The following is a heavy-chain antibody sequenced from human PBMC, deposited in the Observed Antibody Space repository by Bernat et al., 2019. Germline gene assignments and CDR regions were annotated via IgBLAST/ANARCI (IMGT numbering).Heavy chain of an antibody. J-gene: IGHJ6*03. V-gene: IGHV3-11*05. Sequence: QVQLVETGGGLVKPGGSLRPSCAASAFTFSDYYMSWIRQAPGQGLDWVSYISSSSSYKNYADSLKCRFTISRDNAKNSLYLQMSSLRAEDTAVYYCARGTATSAPYMDVWGEGTTVTVSS. CDR2: ISSSSSYK. CDR1: AFTFSDYY. CDR3: ARGTATSAPYMDV.